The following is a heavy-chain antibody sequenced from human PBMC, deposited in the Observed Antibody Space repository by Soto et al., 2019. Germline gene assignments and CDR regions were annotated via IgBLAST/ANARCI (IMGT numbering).Heavy chain of an antibody. Sequence: GGSLRLSCAASGLTFSSYGMHWVRQAPGKGLEWVAVISYDGSNKYYADSVKGRFTISRDNSKNTLYLQMNSLRAEDTAVYYCAKASIYPIGVVPAAHYYYGMDVWGQGTTVTVSS. J-gene: IGHJ6*02. CDR2: ISYDGSNK. D-gene: IGHD2-2*01. CDR1: GLTFSSYG. CDR3: AKASIYPIGVVPAAHYYYGMDV. V-gene: IGHV3-30*18.